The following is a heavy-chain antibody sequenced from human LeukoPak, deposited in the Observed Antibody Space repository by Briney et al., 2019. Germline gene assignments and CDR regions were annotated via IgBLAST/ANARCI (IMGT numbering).Heavy chain of an antibody. Sequence: ASVKVSCEASGYIFTNYYMHWVRQAPGQGLEWMGWMNPNSGNTGYAQKFQGRVTMTRNTSISTAYMELSSLRSEDTAVYYCARVGGQHHYYGSGSYYLDYWGQGTLVTVSS. D-gene: IGHD3-10*01. CDR2: MNPNSGNT. J-gene: IGHJ4*02. CDR1: GYIFTNYY. V-gene: IGHV1-8*02. CDR3: ARVGGQHHYYGSGSYYLDY.